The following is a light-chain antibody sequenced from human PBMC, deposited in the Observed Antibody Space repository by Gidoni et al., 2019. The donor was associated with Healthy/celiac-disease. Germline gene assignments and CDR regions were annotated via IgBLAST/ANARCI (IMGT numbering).Light chain of an antibody. J-gene: IGKJ1*01. CDR3: QQYNSYPWT. Sequence: DIQMTQSPSTLSASVGDRVTITCRASQSSSNWLAWYQQKTGKAPKLLIYKAISLESGVPSRFSGSGSGTEFTLTISSLQPDDFATYYYQQYNSYPWTFGQGTKVEIK. CDR2: KAI. V-gene: IGKV1-5*03. CDR1: QSSSNW.